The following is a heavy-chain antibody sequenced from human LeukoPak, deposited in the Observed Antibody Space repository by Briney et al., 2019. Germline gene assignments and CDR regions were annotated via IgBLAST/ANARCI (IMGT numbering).Heavy chain of an antibody. J-gene: IGHJ4*02. CDR1: GFTFSSYE. V-gene: IGHV3-48*03. CDR3: ARDRGTYGVVDY. CDR2: ISSSGSTI. D-gene: IGHD3-3*01. Sequence: GGSLRLSCAASGFTFSSYEMNWVRQAPGKGLEWVSYISSSGSTIYYADSVKGRFTISRDNAKNTLYLQLNSLRAEDTAVYYCARDRGTYGVVDYWGQGTLVSVSS.